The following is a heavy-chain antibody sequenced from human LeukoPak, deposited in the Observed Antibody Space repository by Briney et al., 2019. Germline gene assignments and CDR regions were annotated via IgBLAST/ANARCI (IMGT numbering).Heavy chain of an antibody. CDR1: GGTFSSYA. D-gene: IGHD6-13*01. CDR3: ARGGSSWYGEADY. J-gene: IGHJ4*02. Sequence: GASVKVSCKASGGTFSSYAISWVRQAPGQGLEWMGRIIPILGIANYAQKFQGRVTITADKSTSTAYMELSSLRSEDTAVYYCARGGSSWYGEADYWGQGTLVTVSS. CDR2: IIPILGIA. V-gene: IGHV1-69*04.